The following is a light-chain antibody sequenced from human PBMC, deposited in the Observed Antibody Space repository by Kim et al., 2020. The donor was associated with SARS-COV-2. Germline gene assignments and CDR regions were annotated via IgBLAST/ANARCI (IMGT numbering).Light chain of an antibody. Sequence: EIVLTQSPGTLSLSPGERATLSCRASQSIISSFLAWYQQKPGQAPRLLIHGASSRATGIPYRFSGSGSGTDFTLTISRLEPEDFAVYYCQQYGNSPPWTFGQGTKVDIK. CDR1: QSIISSF. CDR3: QQYGNSPPWT. V-gene: IGKV3-20*01. CDR2: GAS. J-gene: IGKJ1*01.